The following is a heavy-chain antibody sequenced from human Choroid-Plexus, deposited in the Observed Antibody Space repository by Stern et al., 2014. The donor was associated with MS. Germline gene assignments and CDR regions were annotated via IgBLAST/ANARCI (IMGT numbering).Heavy chain of an antibody. V-gene: IGHV3-30*18. CDR1: GFTFGSCA. D-gene: IGHD2/OR15-2a*01. J-gene: IGHJ5*02. CDR2: VSCDGSNK. CDR3: AKDRQYLTYFFDH. Sequence: VQLVESGGGVVQPGRPLRLSCVASGFTFGSCAMHWVRQAPGKGLEGVAGVSCDGSNKYYADSVKGRFTISRDNSQNTLYMQMSSLRPEDTAVYYCAKDRQYLTYFFDHWGQGSLVTVSS.